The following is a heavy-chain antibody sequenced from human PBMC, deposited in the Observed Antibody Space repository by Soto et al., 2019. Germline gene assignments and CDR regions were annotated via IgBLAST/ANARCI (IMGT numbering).Heavy chain of an antibody. J-gene: IGHJ4*02. CDR1: GFTFSNYA. CDR3: ARRGSGSHCDF. Sequence: EVQLLESGGGLVQPGGSLRLSCAASGFTFSNYAMNWVRQAPVKGLEGVSVMSGSGDSTYHADSVKGRFTISRDNSKNTILLQLNSLGAEDTAVYYCARRGSGSHCDFWGEGTVVTVSS. D-gene: IGHD1-26*01. CDR2: MSGSGDST. V-gene: IGHV3-23*01.